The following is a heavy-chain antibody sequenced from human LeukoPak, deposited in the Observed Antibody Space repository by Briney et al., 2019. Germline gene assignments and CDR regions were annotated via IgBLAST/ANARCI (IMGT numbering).Heavy chain of an antibody. CDR1: GFTFSSYW. J-gene: IGHJ4*02. CDR3: ARISLTGYAPISGYFDY. Sequence: PGGSLRLSCAASGFTFSSYWMSWARQPPGKGLEWIGSIYYSGSTYYNPSLKSRVTISVDTSKKQFSLKLSSVTAADTAVYYCARISLTGYAPISGYFDYWGQGTLVTVS. V-gene: IGHV4-39*07. CDR2: IYYSGST. D-gene: IGHD3-9*01.